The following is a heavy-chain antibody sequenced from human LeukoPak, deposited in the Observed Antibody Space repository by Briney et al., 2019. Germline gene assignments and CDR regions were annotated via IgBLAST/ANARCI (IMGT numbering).Heavy chain of an antibody. V-gene: IGHV1-8*01. J-gene: IGHJ6*02. Sequence: ASVKVSCKASGYTCTSYDINWVRQDTGQRLEWMGWMNPNSGNTGYAQKFQGRVTMTRNTSISTAYMELSSLRSEDTAVYYCARDGAAAGYYYYGMDVWGQGTTVTVSS. CDR2: MNPNSGNT. CDR3: ARDGAAAGYYYYGMDV. CDR1: GYTCTSYD. D-gene: IGHD6-13*01.